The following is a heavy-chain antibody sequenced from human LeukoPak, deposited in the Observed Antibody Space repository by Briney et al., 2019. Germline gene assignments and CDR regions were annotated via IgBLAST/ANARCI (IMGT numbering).Heavy chain of an antibody. CDR3: ARGRGSERYGSGSRYYFDY. V-gene: IGHV4-31*03. Sequence: KASETLSLTCTVSGGSISSGGYYWSWIRQHPGKGLEWIGYIYYSGSTYYNPSLKSRVTISVDTSKNQFSLKLSSVTAADTAVYYCARGRGSERYGSGSRYYFDYWGQGTLVTVSS. CDR2: IYYSGST. D-gene: IGHD3-10*01. CDR1: GGSISSGGYY. J-gene: IGHJ4*02.